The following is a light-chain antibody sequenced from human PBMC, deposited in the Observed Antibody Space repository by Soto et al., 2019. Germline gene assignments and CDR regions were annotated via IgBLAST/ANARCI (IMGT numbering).Light chain of an antibody. CDR1: SSDVGGYNY. V-gene: IGLV2-14*01. Sequence: QSALTQPASVSGSPGQSITISCTGTSSDVGGYNYVSWYQQHPGKAPKLTIYDVSNRPSGVSNRFSGSKSGNTASLTISGLQAEDEADYYCSSYTSCSTVLFGGGTKVTVL. CDR2: DVS. CDR3: SSYTSCSTVL. J-gene: IGLJ2*01.